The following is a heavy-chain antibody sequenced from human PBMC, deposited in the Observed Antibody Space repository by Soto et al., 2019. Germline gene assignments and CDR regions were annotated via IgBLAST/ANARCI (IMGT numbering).Heavy chain of an antibody. CDR3: ARGAFCGGAPGCRDMDV. V-gene: IGHV1-18*01. Sequence: GASVKLSFKSSGYSFIRHSITWWRQAPGQGLEWMGRISAYNGNTNYAQKLQGRVTMTTDTSTSTAYMELRSLRSDDTAVYYCARGAFCGGAPGCRDMDVWGQGTTVTVYS. J-gene: IGHJ6*02. CDR1: GYSFIRHS. D-gene: IGHD2-21*01. CDR2: ISAYNGNT.